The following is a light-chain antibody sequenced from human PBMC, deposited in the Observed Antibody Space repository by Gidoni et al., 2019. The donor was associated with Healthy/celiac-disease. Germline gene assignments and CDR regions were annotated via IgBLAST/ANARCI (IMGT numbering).Light chain of an antibody. J-gene: IGKJ4*01. V-gene: IGKV1-33*01. CDR3: QQYDNLPV. CDR1: QDISNY. CDR2: DAS. Sequence: DIQMTQSPSSLPASVGDRVTITCHASQDISNYLNWYQQKPGKAPKLLIYDASKLETGVPSRFSGSGSGTDFTFTISSLQPEDIATYYCQQYDNLPVFGGGTKVEIK.